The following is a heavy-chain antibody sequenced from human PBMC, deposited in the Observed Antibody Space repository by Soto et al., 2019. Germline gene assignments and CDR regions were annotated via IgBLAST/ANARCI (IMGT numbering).Heavy chain of an antibody. Sequence: PGGSLRLSCAASGFTFSSYSMNWVRQAPGKGLEWVSSISSSSSYIYYADSVKGRFTISRDNAKNSLYLQMNSLRAEDTAVYYCAGRGWGYFDWLSNYYYYYGMDVWGQGTTVTVSS. J-gene: IGHJ6*02. D-gene: IGHD3-9*01. CDR1: GFTFSSYS. CDR3: AGRGWGYFDWLSNYYYYYGMDV. CDR2: ISSSSSYI. V-gene: IGHV3-21*04.